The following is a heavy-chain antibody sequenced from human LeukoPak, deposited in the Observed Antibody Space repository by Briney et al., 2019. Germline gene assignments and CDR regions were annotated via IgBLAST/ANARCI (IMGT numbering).Heavy chain of an antibody. D-gene: IGHD5-24*01. Sequence: GGSLRLSXAASGFTVSSNYMSWVRQTPGEGLEWVSVIYSDDSTYYADSVKGRFTISRDNSKNRVYLQMNSLRADDTAVYYCARVGYRLQDFDYWGQGALVTVSS. CDR3: ARVGYRLQDFDY. CDR2: IYSDDST. J-gene: IGHJ4*02. V-gene: IGHV3-66*02. CDR1: GFTVSSNY.